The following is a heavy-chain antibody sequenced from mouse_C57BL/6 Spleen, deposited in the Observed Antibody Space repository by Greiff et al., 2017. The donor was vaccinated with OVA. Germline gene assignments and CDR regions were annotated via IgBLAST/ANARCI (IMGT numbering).Heavy chain of an antibody. V-gene: IGHV1-81*01. D-gene: IGHD2-3*01. J-gene: IGHJ2*01. CDR3: AREGDGYYSYFDY. Sequence: QVQLKQSGAELARPGASVKLSCKASGYTFTSYGISWVKQRTGQGLEWIGEIYPRSGNTYYNEKFKGKATLTADKSSSTAYMELRSLTSEDSAVYFCAREGDGYYSYFDYWGQGTTLTVSS. CDR1: GYTFTSYG. CDR2: IYPRSGNT.